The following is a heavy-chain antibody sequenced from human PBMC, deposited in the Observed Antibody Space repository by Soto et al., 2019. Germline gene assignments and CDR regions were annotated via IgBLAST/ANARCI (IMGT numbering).Heavy chain of an antibody. V-gene: IGHV4-38-2*02. CDR3: ARNVTLVRGVIRYNWFDP. CDR2: IYHSGST. CDR1: GFSINSADY. D-gene: IGHD3-10*01. J-gene: IGHJ5*02. Sequence: PSETLSLTCTVSGFSINSADYWGWFQKPPGKGLEWIGSIYHSGSTHYTAALRSRVTISVDTSKNQFSLKLSSVTAADTAVYYCARNVTLVRGVIRYNWFDPWGQGTLVTVSS.